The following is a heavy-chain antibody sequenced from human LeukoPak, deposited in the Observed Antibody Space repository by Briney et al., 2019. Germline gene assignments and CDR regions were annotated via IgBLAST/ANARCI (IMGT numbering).Heavy chain of an antibody. CDR2: ISYDGANI. CDR1: GFTLTDYG. CDR3: EKATGSADDNDFSFGS. Sequence: GRSLRLPCAASGFTLTDYGMHWVRQAPGKGPEWVAVISYDGANIYYEDSVKGRFTISRDNSKNTVYLQMNSLRGEDTAVYYCEKATGSADDNDFSFGSWGRGTLVTVSS. J-gene: IGHJ4*02. V-gene: IGHV3-30*18. D-gene: IGHD5-12*01.